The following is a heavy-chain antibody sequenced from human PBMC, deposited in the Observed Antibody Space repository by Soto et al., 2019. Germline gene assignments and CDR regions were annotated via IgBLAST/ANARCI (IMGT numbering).Heavy chain of an antibody. CDR3: ARGPAIGYYDFWSGYYNGAFDI. D-gene: IGHD3-3*01. V-gene: IGHV4-34*01. Sequence: SETLSLTCGVYGGSFIGYYWSWIRQPPGKGLEWIGEINHSGSTNYNPSLKSRVTISVDTSKNQFSLKLSSVTAADTAVYYCARGPAIGYYDFWSGYYNGAFDIWGQGTMVTVSS. J-gene: IGHJ3*02. CDR2: INHSGST. CDR1: GGSFIGYY.